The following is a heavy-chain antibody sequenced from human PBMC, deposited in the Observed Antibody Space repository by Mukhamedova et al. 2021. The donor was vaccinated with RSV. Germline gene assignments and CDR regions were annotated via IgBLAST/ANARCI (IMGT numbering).Heavy chain of an antibody. J-gene: IGHJ4*02. CDR3: ARPVETAIDY. Sequence: VRQTPGKGREWMGIIYPGDSDTRYSPSFQGQVTITADKSISTAYLQWSSLKGSDTAMYYCARPVETAIDYCGQGNLVTVS. V-gene: IGHV5-51*01. CDR2: IYPGDSDT. D-gene: IGHD5-18*01.